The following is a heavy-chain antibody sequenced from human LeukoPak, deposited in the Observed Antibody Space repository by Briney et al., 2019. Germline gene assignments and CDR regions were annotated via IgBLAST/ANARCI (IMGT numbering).Heavy chain of an antibody. V-gene: IGHV4-34*01. Sequence: SETLSLTCAVYGDSFSGYYWSWVRQLPGKGLEWIGEINHSGSTNYNPSLKSRVTISVDTSKNQFSLKLSSVTAADTAVYYCARGGYCSGGSCYYDAFDIWGQGTMVTVSS. CDR1: GDSFSGYY. J-gene: IGHJ3*02. CDR2: INHSGST. D-gene: IGHD2-15*01. CDR3: ARGGYCSGGSCYYDAFDI.